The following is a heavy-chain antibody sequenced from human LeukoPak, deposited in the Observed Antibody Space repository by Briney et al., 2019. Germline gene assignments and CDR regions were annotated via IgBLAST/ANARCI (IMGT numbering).Heavy chain of an antibody. V-gene: IGHV3-30-3*01. CDR3: ARDGSGSYTFDY. CDR1: GFTFSNYA. Sequence: GGSLRLSCAASGFTFSNYAMSWVRQAPGKGLEWVAVISYDGSNKYYADSVKGRFTISRDNSKNTLYLQMNSLRAEDTAVYYCARDGSGSYTFDYWGQGTLVTVSS. J-gene: IGHJ4*02. CDR2: ISYDGSNK. D-gene: IGHD3-10*01.